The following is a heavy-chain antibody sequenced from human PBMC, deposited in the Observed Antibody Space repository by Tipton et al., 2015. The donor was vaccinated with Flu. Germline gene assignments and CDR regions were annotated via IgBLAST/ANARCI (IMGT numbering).Heavy chain of an antibody. CDR3: ARPTVPAGFDP. V-gene: IGHV4-38-2*02. CDR1: RFSVSGIVY. Sequence: TLSLTCTVSRFSVSGIVYWGWIRQSPGKGLEWLGSFYPSGTSYYNPSLKSRVTISLDTSKSHFSLNLSSVTAADTAVYFCARPTVPAGFDPWGPGTLVTVSS. J-gene: IGHJ5*02. CDR2: FYPSGTS.